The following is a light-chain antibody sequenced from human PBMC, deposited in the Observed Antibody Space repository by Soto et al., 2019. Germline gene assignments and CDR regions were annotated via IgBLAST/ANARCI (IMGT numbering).Light chain of an antibody. CDR2: SNT. CDR3: TAWDDSLNGVV. CDR1: SSNIGSHT. J-gene: IGLJ2*01. Sequence: QSVLTQPPSASGTPGQTIAISCSGGSSNIGSHTVNWYQQLPGTAPRLLIYSNTQRPSGVPDRFSGSKSGTSASLAITGLQSDSEGDYYCTAWDDSLNGVVFGGETKSPS. V-gene: IGLV1-44*01.